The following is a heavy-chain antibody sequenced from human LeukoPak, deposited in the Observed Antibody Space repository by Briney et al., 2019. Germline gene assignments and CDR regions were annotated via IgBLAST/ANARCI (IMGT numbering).Heavy chain of an antibody. CDR2: IYSRGNT. Sequence: SETLSLTCTVSGGSISNSYWSWIRQPPGKGLEWIGYIYSRGNTNYSPSLKSRVAISIDTSKNQLSLKLSSVTAADTALYYCAREVYYGSTSPTPPWFDPWGQGILVTVSS. D-gene: IGHD3-10*01. CDR3: AREVYYGSTSPTPPWFDP. J-gene: IGHJ5*02. CDR1: GGSISNSY. V-gene: IGHV4-59*01.